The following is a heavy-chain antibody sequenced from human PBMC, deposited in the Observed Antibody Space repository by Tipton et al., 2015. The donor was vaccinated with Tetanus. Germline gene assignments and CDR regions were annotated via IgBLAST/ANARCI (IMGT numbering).Heavy chain of an antibody. D-gene: IGHD2-15*01. Sequence: QLVQSGAEVKKPGASVKVSCKASGYSLTDYYIHWVRQAPGQGLEWMGCINPNNGATNYAQKFQAWVPMTRDTSINTAYMELSSLRSDDTAVYYGAREGVAIKYYFEHWGQGTLVAVSS. CDR2: INPNNGAT. CDR1: GYSLTDYY. J-gene: IGHJ4*02. CDR3: AREGVAIKYYFEH. V-gene: IGHV1-2*04.